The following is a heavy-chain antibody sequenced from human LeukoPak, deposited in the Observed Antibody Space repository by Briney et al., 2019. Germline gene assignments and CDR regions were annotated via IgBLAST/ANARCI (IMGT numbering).Heavy chain of an antibody. V-gene: IGHV3-21*01. CDR3: ARVNYGSGSYYNSGFLYYGMDV. Sequence: PGGSLRLSCAASGFTFSSYSMNWVRQAPGKGLEWVSSISSSSSYIYYADSVKGRFTISRDNSKNTLYLQMNSLRAEDTAVYYCARVNYGSGSYYNSGFLYYGMDVWGQGTTVTVSS. CDR1: GFTFSSYS. D-gene: IGHD3-10*01. CDR2: ISSSSSYI. J-gene: IGHJ6*02.